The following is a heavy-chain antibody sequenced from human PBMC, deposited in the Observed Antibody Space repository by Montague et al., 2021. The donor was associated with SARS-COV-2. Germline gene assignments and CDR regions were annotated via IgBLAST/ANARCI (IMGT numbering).Heavy chain of an antibody. CDR3: ARNRGWGSRGAGYIDL. CDR1: DVSLSTSTW. J-gene: IGHJ2*01. Sequence: SETLSLTCVVSDVSLSTSTWWSWVRQSPGKGLEWVGEIYLSGFTQYNPSVKSRVSISLDDSRSQFSLRLTSVTAADTAIYYCARNRGWGSRGAGYIDLWGRGTLVTVSS. CDR2: IYLSGFT. V-gene: IGHV4-4*02. D-gene: IGHD7-27*01.